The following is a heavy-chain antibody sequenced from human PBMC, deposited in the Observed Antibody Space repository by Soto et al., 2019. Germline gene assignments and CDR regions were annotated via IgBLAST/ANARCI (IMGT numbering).Heavy chain of an antibody. J-gene: IGHJ5*02. Sequence: PTETVSRTCAISGGPITCGDYSWNWIRQPPGKGLEWIGYIFHGGSTYYNPSLRSRVTISVDRSRTQFSLKMSSVTAADTAVYYCARGRVVVPAAVMFNCLDPWGQGALVTVSS. CDR1: GGPITCGDYS. D-gene: IGHD2-2*01. V-gene: IGHV4-30-2*01. CDR3: ARGRVVVPAAVMFNCLDP. CDR2: IFHGGST.